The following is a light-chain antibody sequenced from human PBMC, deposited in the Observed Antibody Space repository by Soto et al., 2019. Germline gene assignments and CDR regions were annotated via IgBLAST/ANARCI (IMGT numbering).Light chain of an antibody. Sequence: EIVLAQSPDTLSLSPGERATLSCRASESVNRVYLAWYQHKPGQAPRLLIFGASERATGIPDRFSGSGSGTDFTLTISRLEPEEFAVYYCQQYVTPPFTFGPGTKVDI. CDR1: ESVNRVY. CDR3: QQYVTPPFT. J-gene: IGKJ3*01. V-gene: IGKV3-20*01. CDR2: GAS.